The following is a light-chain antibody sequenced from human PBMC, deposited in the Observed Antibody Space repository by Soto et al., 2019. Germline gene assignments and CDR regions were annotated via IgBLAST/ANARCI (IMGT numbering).Light chain of an antibody. CDR1: SSDVGGSNH. V-gene: IGLV2-14*01. CDR3: NSQTSSGIRV. Sequence: QSVLTQPASVSGSPGQSITISCTGTSSDVGGSNHVSWYQHHPGKAPKLIIYEVSYRPSGVSNRFSGSKSGYTASLTISGLQAEDEADYYCNSQTSSGIRVFGTGTKLTVL. J-gene: IGLJ1*01. CDR2: EVS.